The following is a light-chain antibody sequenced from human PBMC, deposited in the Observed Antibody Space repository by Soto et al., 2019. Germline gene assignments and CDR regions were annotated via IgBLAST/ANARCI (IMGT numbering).Light chain of an antibody. CDR1: GLPKQY. CDR3: QSADTSGTYVL. Sequence: SYELTQPPSVSVSPGQTTWITCSGEGLPKQYAHWYQQKPGQAPGLGIYKDTERPSGIPERFSVSSSGTTVTLTISGCQAEDEADYFCQSADTSGTYVLFGGGTKLTV. V-gene: IGLV3-25*02. J-gene: IGLJ2*01. CDR2: KDT.